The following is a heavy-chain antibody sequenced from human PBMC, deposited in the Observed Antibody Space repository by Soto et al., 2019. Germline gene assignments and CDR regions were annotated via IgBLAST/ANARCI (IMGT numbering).Heavy chain of an antibody. CDR2: MNPDSGHA. CDR3: ARRPHCSGGICYYGLDN. CDR1: RYTFTNSD. Sequence: GASVKVSCKASRYTFTNSDMNWVRQAPEQGLEWMGWMNPDSGHAAYAQKFQGRVTLTTSTSTSTVYMEMRSLGSEDTDVYYCARRPHCSGGICYYGLDNWGQGTLVTVSS. J-gene: IGHJ4*02. V-gene: IGHV1-8*01. D-gene: IGHD2-15*01.